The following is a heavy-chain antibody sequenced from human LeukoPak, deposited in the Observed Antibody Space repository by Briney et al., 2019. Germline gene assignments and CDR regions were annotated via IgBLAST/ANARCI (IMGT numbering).Heavy chain of an antibody. CDR2: SSGSGDNT. D-gene: IGHD1-1*01. Sequence: GGSLRLSCAASGFTFSTYTMSWVRQAPGKGLECVSTSSGSGDNTHYADSVKGRFTISRDNSKNTLYLQMNSLRAEDTAIYYCAKTYGELEPPPYYYYMDVWGKGTTVTVSS. V-gene: IGHV3-23*01. CDR1: GFTFSTYT. J-gene: IGHJ6*03. CDR3: AKTYGELEPPPYYYYMDV.